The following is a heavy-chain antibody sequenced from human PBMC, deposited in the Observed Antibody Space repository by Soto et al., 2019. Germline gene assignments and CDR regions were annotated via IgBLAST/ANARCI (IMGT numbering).Heavy chain of an antibody. CDR2: IYWDDDK. Sequence: SGPTLVKPTPTLTLTCTFSGFSLSTSGVGVGWIRRPPGKALEWLALIYWDDDKRYSPSLKSRLTITKDTSKNQVVLTMTNMDPVDTATYYCAHRLTHPYYYGSGSYYNWFDPWGQGTLVTVSS. V-gene: IGHV2-5*02. CDR3: AHRLTHPYYYGSGSYYNWFDP. CDR1: GFSLSTSGVG. D-gene: IGHD3-10*01. J-gene: IGHJ5*02.